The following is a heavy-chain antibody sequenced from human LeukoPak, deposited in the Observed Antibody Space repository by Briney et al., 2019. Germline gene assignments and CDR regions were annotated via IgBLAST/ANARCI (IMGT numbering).Heavy chain of an antibody. CDR2: ISSSSSTI. CDR3: ATVWLTAPYFDY. Sequence: GGSLRLSCGASGFTFSSYSMNWVRQAPGKGLEWVSYISSSSSTIYYADSVKGRFTISRDNANNSLYLQMNSLRAEDTAVYYCATVWLTAPYFDYWGQGTLVTVSS. J-gene: IGHJ4*02. CDR1: GFTFSSYS. D-gene: IGHD6-19*01. V-gene: IGHV3-48*01.